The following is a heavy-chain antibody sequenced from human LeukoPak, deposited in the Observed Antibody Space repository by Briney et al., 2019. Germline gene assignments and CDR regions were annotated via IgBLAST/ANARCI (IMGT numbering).Heavy chain of an antibody. V-gene: IGHV4-31*03. Sequence: SQTLSLTCSVSGVSISSVPYYWTWIRQHPGKGLEWIGYIYYSGSTYYNPSLESRVTISVGMSKNQFSLKLSSVTAADTAVYYCARDKGDYFYYGLDVWGKGTTVTVSS. CDR1: GVSISSVPYY. CDR3: ARDKGDYFYYGLDV. CDR2: IYYSGST. D-gene: IGHD5-24*01. J-gene: IGHJ6*04.